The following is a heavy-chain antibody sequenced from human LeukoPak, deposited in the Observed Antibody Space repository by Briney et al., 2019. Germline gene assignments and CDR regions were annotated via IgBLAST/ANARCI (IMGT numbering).Heavy chain of an antibody. CDR1: GYTFTGYY. CDR3: ARHVGAPRNDAFDI. D-gene: IGHD1-26*01. CDR2: INPNSGGT. V-gene: IGHV1-2*02. J-gene: IGHJ3*02. Sequence: GASVKVSCKASGYTFTGYYMHWVRQAPGQGLEWMGWINPNSGGTNYAQKFQGRVTMTRDTSISTAYMELSRLRSDDTAVYYCARHVGAPRNDAFDIWGQGTMVTVSS.